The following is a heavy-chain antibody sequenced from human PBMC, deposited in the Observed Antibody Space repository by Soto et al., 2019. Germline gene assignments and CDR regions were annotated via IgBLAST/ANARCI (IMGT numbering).Heavy chain of an antibody. D-gene: IGHD3-16*01. Sequence: QVLLVQSGAEVKQPGASVKVSCKASGYTFTNYDIHWVRQATGQGLEWMGWMNPDSGNTGQSKQFQGRVTMTRDTSISTAYMEMSSLRSGDTAVYYCARGRFRRTWFDPWGQGTLVTVSS. J-gene: IGHJ5*02. CDR1: GYTFTNYD. V-gene: IGHV1-8*01. CDR3: ARGRFRRTWFDP. CDR2: MNPDSGNT.